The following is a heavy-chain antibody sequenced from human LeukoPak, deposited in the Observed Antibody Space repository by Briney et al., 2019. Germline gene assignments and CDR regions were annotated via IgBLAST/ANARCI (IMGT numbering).Heavy chain of an antibody. D-gene: IGHD3-22*01. CDR1: DGSIINNNHY. CDR3: AREVEYYDSSGYRPHAFDI. CDR2: ISYSGGT. Sequence: SETLSLTCTVSDGSIINNNHYWGWTRQPPGKGLEWVGSISYSGGTAYNPSLRSRVTISVDTSKNQFSLKVNSVTAADTAVYYCAREVEYYDSSGYRPHAFDIWGQGTLVTVSS. V-gene: IGHV4-39*02. J-gene: IGHJ3*02.